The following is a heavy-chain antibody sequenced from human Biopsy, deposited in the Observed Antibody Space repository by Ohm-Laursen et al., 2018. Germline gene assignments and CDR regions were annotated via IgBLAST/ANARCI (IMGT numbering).Heavy chain of an antibody. Sequence: SGTLSLTCAVSGGSISRETNYWGWIRQPPGKGLEWIGSIFYGGITYYNPSLKSRVTISVDTSKNQFSLNLSSVTGADTAVYYCARHPTGFWFDPWGQGTLVTVSS. J-gene: IGHJ5*02. V-gene: IGHV4-39*01. CDR3: ARHPTGFWFDP. CDR1: GGSISRETNY. CDR2: IFYGGIT.